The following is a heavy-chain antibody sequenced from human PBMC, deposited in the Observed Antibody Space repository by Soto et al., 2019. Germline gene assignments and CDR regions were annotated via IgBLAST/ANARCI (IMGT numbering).Heavy chain of an antibody. D-gene: IGHD3-22*01. Sequence: EVQLLESGGGLVQPGGSLRLSCAASGFTFRNYGLSWVRQAPGKGLEWVSGISGSGVGTYYADAVKGRFTISRDNAKNTLYLQMNSLRAEDTAVYYCAKEVAITALFDYWCQGTLVAVSS. J-gene: IGHJ4*02. CDR2: ISGSGVGT. V-gene: IGHV3-23*01. CDR1: GFTFRNYG. CDR3: AKEVAITALFDY.